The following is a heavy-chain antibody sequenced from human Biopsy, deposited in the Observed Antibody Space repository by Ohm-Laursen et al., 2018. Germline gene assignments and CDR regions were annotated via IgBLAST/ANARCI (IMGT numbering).Heavy chain of an antibody. Sequence: GSLRLSCAASGFSFSDYYTIWIRQAPGKGLEWVSYISSSGRTMYYADSVKGRFTISRDNAKNTPHLQMNSLRAEDTAVYYCTGDSGGLGDYWGQGTLVTVSS. CDR3: TGDSGGLGDY. CDR1: GFSFSDYY. CDR2: ISSSGRTM. D-gene: IGHD2-8*02. J-gene: IGHJ4*02. V-gene: IGHV3-11*04.